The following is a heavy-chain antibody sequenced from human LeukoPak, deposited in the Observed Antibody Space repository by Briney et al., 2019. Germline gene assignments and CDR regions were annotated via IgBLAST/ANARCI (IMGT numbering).Heavy chain of an antibody. V-gene: IGHV3-21*01. Sequence: GGSLRLSCAASGFTFRSCSMNWVRQAPGKGLEWVSSISSDSIYIYYADSVKGRFTISRDNAKNSLYLQMNSLRAEDTAVYYCARDSSGWSRDYWGQGTLVTVSS. CDR3: ARDSSGWSRDY. D-gene: IGHD6-19*01. J-gene: IGHJ4*02. CDR1: GFTFRSCS. CDR2: ISSDSIYI.